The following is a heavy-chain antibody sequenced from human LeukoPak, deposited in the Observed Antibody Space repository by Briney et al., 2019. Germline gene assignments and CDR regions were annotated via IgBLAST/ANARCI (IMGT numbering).Heavy chain of an antibody. V-gene: IGHV4-39*07. CDR3: ARDRARDTAMVPTHDY. D-gene: IGHD5-18*01. CDR2: IYYSGST. J-gene: IGHJ4*02. CDR1: GGSISSSSYY. Sequence: SETLSLTCTVSGGSISSSSYYWGWIRQPPGKGLEWIGSIYYSGSTYYNPSLKSRVTISVDTSKNQFSLKLSSVTAADTAVYYCARDRARDTAMVPTHDYWGQGTLVTVSS.